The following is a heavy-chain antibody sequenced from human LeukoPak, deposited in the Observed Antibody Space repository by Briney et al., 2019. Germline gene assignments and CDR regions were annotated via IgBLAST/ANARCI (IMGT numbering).Heavy chain of an antibody. CDR2: MNQDGTEK. V-gene: IGHV3-7*01. J-gene: IGHJ5*02. CDR1: GFTLSTFW. CDR3: ARPRGPHFGHHDA. D-gene: IGHD3-10*01. Sequence: GGSLRLSCAASGFTLSTFWMSWVRQAPGKGLEWVANMNQDGTEKHYVDSVKGRFTISRDNAKNSLYLQMNSLRVEDTAVYYCARPRGPHFGHHDAWGQGTLVTVSS.